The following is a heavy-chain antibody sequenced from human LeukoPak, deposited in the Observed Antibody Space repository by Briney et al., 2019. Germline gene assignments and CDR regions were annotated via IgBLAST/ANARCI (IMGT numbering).Heavy chain of an antibody. J-gene: IGHJ4*02. D-gene: IGHD6-19*01. CDR3: ARGQSPYSSGWYTAFDY. CDR1: GGTFSSYA. V-gene: IGHV1-18*01. CDR2: ISAYNGNT. Sequence: ASVKVSCKASGGTFSSYAISWVRQAPGQGLEWMGWISAYNGNTNYAQKLQGRVTMTTDTSTSTAYMELRSLRSDDTAVYYCARGQSPYSSGWYTAFDYWGQGTLVTVSS.